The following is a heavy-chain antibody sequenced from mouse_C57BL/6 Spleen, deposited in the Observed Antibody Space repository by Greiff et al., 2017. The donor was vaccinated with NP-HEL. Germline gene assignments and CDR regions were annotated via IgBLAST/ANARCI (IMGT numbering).Heavy chain of an antibody. V-gene: IGHV1-52*01. CDR1: GYTFTSYW. D-gene: IGHD2-3*01. CDR3: ARSGDGYYPNYYAMDY. CDR2: IDPSDSET. J-gene: IGHJ4*01. Sequence: QVQLQQLGAELVRPGSSVKLSCKASGYTFTSYWMHWVKQRPIQGLEWIGNIDPSDSETHYNQKFKDKATLTVDKSSSTAYMQLSSLTSEDSAVYYCARSGDGYYPNYYAMDYWGQGTSVTVSS.